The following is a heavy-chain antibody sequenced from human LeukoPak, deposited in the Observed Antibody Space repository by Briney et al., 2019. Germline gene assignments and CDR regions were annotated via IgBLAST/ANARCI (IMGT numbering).Heavy chain of an antibody. Sequence: PSETLSLTCTVSGGSISSSSYSWGWIRQPPGKGLEWIGSIYYSGSTYYNPSLKSRVTISVDTSKNQFSLKLSSVTAADTAVYYCASHFREFDYWGQGTLVTVSS. CDR1: GGSISSSSYS. V-gene: IGHV4-39*01. CDR2: IYYSGST. J-gene: IGHJ4*02. CDR3: ASHFREFDY.